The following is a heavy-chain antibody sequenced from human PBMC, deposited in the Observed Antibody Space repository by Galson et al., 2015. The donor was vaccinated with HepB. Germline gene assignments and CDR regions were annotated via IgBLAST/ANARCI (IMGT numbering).Heavy chain of an antibody. CDR2: IYSGGST. Sequence: SLRLSCAASGFTVSSNYMSWVRQAPGKGLEWVSVIYSGGSTYYADSVKGRFTISRDNSKNTLYLQMNSLRAEDTAVYYCARYCSGGSCYFGAAHSKDAFDIWGQGTMVTVSS. D-gene: IGHD2-15*01. CDR3: ARYCSGGSCYFGAAHSKDAFDI. CDR1: GFTVSSNY. V-gene: IGHV3-53*01. J-gene: IGHJ3*02.